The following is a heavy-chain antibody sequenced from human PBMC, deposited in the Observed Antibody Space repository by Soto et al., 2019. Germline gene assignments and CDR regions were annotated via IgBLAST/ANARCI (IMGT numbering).Heavy chain of an antibody. J-gene: IGHJ6*02. D-gene: IGHD2-15*01. CDR2: IRGFSPYT. Sequence: GGSLRLSCVASGFTFRTYTMNWVRQAPGKGLEWVSGIRGFSPYTFYAESVKGRFTISRDNAKNSLYLQMNSLGVEDTAVYYCARDRGYDAHDYYYNAMDVWGQGTTVTV. CDR3: ARDRGYDAHDYYYNAMDV. V-gene: IGHV3-21*01. CDR1: GFTFRTYT.